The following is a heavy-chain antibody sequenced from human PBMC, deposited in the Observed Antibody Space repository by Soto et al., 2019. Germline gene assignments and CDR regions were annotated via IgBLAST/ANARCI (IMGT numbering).Heavy chain of an antibody. CDR2: IYYSGST. CDR1: GGSISSGGYY. D-gene: IGHD2-2*01. V-gene: IGHV4-31*03. J-gene: IGHJ5*02. CDR3: ARTYIVFVPAALSSWFDP. Sequence: QVQLQESGPGLVKPSQTLSLTCTVSGGSISSGGYYWSWIRQHPGKGLEWIGYIYYSGSTYYNPSLKSRVTISIRTSKHPSSLKLSSVTAADTAVYYCARTYIVFVPAALSSWFDPWGQGTLVPVSS.